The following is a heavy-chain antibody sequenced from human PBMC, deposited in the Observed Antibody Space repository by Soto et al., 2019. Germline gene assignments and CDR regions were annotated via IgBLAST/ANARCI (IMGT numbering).Heavy chain of an antibody. J-gene: IGHJ5*02. CDR2: IHHSGTT. D-gene: IGHD2-2*01. V-gene: IGHV4-30-2*01. CDR1: VGSISSGGYS. Sequence: QLQLQESGSGLVKPSQTLSLTCAVSVGSISSGGYSWSWVRQPPGKGLEWIGYIHHSGTTYHNPSLKRRVTISVDRSKNQFSLKLSSVTAADTAVYYCASVPDRWGQGTLGTVSS. CDR3: ASVPDR.